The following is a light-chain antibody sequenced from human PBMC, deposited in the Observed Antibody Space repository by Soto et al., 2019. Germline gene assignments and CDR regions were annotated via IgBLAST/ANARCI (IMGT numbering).Light chain of an antibody. Sequence: EVVMTQSPATLSVSPGERATLSCRASHPIGTHLGWYQQKPGQAPRLLLYDASIRDTGIPARFSGSGSGTEFTLTISSLQSEDFAVYYCQHYDRWPPTFGQGTRVEIK. CDR2: DAS. CDR1: HPIGTH. J-gene: IGKJ1*01. CDR3: QHYDRWPPT. V-gene: IGKV3-15*01.